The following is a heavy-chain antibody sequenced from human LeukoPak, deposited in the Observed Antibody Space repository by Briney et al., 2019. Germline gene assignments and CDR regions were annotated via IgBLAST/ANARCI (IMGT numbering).Heavy chain of an antibody. CDR3: ARGYSYGHWYFDL. CDR1: GFTFSSYA. J-gene: IGHJ2*01. D-gene: IGHD5-18*01. V-gene: IGHV3-7*01. Sequence: GGSLRLSCAASGFTFSSYAMSWVRQAPGKGLEWVANIKRDGSEKYYVDSVKGRFTISRDNAKNSLYLQMNSLRAEVTAVYYCARGYSYGHWYFDLWGRGTLVTVSS. CDR2: IKRDGSEK.